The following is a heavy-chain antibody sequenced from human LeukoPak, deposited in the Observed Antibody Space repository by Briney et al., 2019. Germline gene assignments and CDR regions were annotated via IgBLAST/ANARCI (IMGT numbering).Heavy chain of an antibody. CDR2: INHSGST. CDR3: ARGLIVVAPAALDY. J-gene: IGHJ4*02. Sequence: SETLSLTCAVYGGSFSGYYWSWIRQPPGKGLEWIGEINHSGSTNYNPSLKSRVTISVDTSKNQFSLKLSSVTAADTAVYYCARGLIVVAPAALDYWGQGTLVTVSS. V-gene: IGHV4-34*01. CDR1: GGSFSGYY. D-gene: IGHD2-2*01.